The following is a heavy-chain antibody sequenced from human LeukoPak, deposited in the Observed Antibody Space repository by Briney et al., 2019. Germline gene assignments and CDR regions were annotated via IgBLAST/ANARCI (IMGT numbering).Heavy chain of an antibody. V-gene: IGHV4-59*08. D-gene: IGHD2-15*01. CDR1: GGSISIYY. CDR2: IFYSGTT. CDR3: ARPYCSGGSCYYDFWYFDL. Sequence: PSETLSLTCTVSGGSISIYYWSWIRQPPGKRLEWGGNIFYSGTTKYNPSLKSRVTKSFDTSKNQFSLKLSSVTAADTAVYYCARPYCSGGSCYYDFWYFDLWGRGPLVSVSS. J-gene: IGHJ2*01.